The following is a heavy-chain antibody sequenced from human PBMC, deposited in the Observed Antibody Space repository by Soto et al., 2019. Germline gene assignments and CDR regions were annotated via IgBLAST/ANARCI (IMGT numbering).Heavy chain of an antibody. Sequence: GGSLRLSCAASGFTFSSYAMSWVRQAPGQGPEWVSAISGSGGSTYYADSVKGRFTISRDNSKNTLYLQMNSLRAEDTAVYYCAKAAGPYYSYYYGMDVWGQGTAVTVSS. V-gene: IGHV3-23*01. CDR2: ISGSGGST. CDR3: AKAAGPYYSYYYGMDV. J-gene: IGHJ6*02. CDR1: GFTFSSYA.